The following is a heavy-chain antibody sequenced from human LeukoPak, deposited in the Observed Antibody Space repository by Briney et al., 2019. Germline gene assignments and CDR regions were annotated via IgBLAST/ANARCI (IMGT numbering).Heavy chain of an antibody. D-gene: IGHD3-16*01. V-gene: IGHV4-39*01. Sequence: SETLSLTCTVSGGSISSSTHYWGWIRQAPGKRLECIGTICYSGSSYYNPSLKSRVTMSVDTSKNQFSLRLSSVTAADTAVYYCARLPAITTYYYYYMDVWGKGTMVTVSS. CDR1: GGSISSSTHY. CDR2: ICYSGSS. CDR3: ARLPAITTYYYYYMDV. J-gene: IGHJ6*03.